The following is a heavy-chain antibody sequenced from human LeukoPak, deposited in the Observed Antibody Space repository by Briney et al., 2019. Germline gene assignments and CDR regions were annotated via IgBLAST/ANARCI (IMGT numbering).Heavy chain of an antibody. CDR3: ASTSGSYFRGDY. CDR1: GGSISSSSYY. V-gene: IGHV4-39*01. J-gene: IGHJ4*02. D-gene: IGHD1-26*01. Sequence: PSETLSLTCTVSGGSISSSSYYWGWIRQPPGKGLEWIGSIYYGGSTYYNPSLKSRVTISVDTSKNQFSLKLSSVTAADTAAYYCASTSGSYFRGDYWGQGTLVTVSS. CDR2: IYYGGST.